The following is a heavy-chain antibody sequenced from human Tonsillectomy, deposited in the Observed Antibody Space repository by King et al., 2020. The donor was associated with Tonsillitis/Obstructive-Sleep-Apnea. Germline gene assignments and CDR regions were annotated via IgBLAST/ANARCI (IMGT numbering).Heavy chain of an antibody. CDR2: IKPDGIEK. Sequence: VQLVESGGGFVQPGGSLRLSCAVSGFTFRNYWMSWVRQAPGEGLEWVANIKPDGIEKFYVGSVKGRFTISRDNAKNSLYLQMNSLRAEDTAVYYCTAWGSGNYWGQGTLVTVSS. CDR1: GFTFRNYW. V-gene: IGHV3-7*03. D-gene: IGHD3-16*01. CDR3: TAWGSGNY. J-gene: IGHJ4*02.